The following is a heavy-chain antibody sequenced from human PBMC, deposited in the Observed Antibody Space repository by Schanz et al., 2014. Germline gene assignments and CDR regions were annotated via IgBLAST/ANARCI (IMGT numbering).Heavy chain of an antibody. D-gene: IGHD6-13*01. Sequence: DVRLVESGGGLVQPGGSLRLSCAASGFTFSSYTMNWVRQAPGKGLEWVSSVSSSSNFIYYADSVKGRFTISRDNAKNSLYLQMNSLRAEDTAVYYCARIASAGTRSLGYWGQGTRVTVSS. V-gene: IGHV3-21*01. CDR1: GFTFSSYT. CDR3: ARIASAGTRSLGY. J-gene: IGHJ4*02. CDR2: VSSSSNFI.